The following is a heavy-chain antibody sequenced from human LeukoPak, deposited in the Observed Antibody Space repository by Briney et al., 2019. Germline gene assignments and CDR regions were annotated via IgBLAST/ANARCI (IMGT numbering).Heavy chain of an antibody. CDR3: AGTRRGYSYGQDY. V-gene: IGHV3-21*06. CDR1: EFTFSSYS. D-gene: IGHD5-18*01. Sequence: GGSLRLSCAASEFTFSSYSMNWVRQAPGKGLEWVSSISGDSSYIYYADSVKGRFTISRDNAKNSLYLQMNSLRAEDTAVYYCAGTRRGYSYGQDYWGQGTLVTVSS. J-gene: IGHJ4*02. CDR2: ISGDSSYI.